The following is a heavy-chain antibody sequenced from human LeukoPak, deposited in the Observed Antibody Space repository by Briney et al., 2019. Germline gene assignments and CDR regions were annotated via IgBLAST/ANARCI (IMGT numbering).Heavy chain of an antibody. CDR3: AKDLAVRGGTGIDY. Sequence: PGGSLRLSCAASGFTFSSYGMRWVRQAPGKGLEWVAHMWYDGSNKYYADSVKGRFTISRDNSKNTLYLQMNSLRAEDTAVYYCAKDLAVRGGTGIDYWGQGTLVTVSS. CDR2: MWYDGSNK. D-gene: IGHD3-10*01. V-gene: IGHV3-33*06. J-gene: IGHJ4*02. CDR1: GFTFSSYG.